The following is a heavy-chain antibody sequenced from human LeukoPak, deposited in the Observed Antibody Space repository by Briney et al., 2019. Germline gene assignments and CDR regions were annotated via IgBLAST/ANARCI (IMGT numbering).Heavy chain of an antibody. J-gene: IGHJ4*02. V-gene: IGHV3-7*03. CDR2: ITPVSSDT. Sequence: GGSLRLSCAASGFAFNNSWMNWVRQAPGKGLEWMASITPVSSDTYYVDSVEGRFAISRDNAKNSLYLEMSSLRAEDTAVYFCARDSGYWRFDYWGQGTRVTVSS. D-gene: IGHD6-25*01. CDR3: ARDSGYWRFDY. CDR1: GFAFNNSW.